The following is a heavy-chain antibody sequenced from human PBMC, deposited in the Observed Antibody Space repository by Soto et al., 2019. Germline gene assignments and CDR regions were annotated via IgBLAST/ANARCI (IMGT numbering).Heavy chain of an antibody. V-gene: IGHV4-39*02. Sequence: LQPLSHTCTVSGGSISSSSYYCGWNSKHPGKGQEWIGSIYYSGSTYYKQSLKSRVTISVDTSKNQFSLKLSSVTAADTAVYYCAREDDILTGADYWGQGTLVTVSS. J-gene: IGHJ4*02. CDR3: AREDDILTGADY. D-gene: IGHD3-9*01. CDR2: IYYSGST. CDR1: GGSISSSSYY.